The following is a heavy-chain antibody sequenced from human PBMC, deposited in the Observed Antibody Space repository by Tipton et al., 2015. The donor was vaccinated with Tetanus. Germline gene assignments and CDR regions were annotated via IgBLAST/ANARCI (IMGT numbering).Heavy chain of an antibody. V-gene: IGHV4-30-4*01. J-gene: IGHJ4*02. D-gene: IGHD2/OR15-2a*01. CDR1: GASFSSGDYY. CDR2: IYQTGTT. CDR3: ARAAGFLGLTHDF. Sequence: TLSLTCTVSGASFSSGDYYWSWIRKPPGKDLEWIGYIYQTGTTYYNPSLKGRVTISMDRSNAQFSLRLDSLTAADTAVYYCARAAGFLGLTHDFWGRGTLVSASS.